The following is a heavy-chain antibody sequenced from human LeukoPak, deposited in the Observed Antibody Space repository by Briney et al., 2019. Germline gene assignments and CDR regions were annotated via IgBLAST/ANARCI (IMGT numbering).Heavy chain of an antibody. J-gene: IGHJ4*02. V-gene: IGHV3-74*01. D-gene: IGHD2-2*01. CDR1: GFTFSSSA. CDR2: INSDGSST. CDR3: ARDNSRTGEY. Sequence: PGGSLTLSCPASGFTFSSSAMSWVRHAPGNGLVWVSRINSDGSSTNYADSVKGRFTISKDSAKNTLYLQMKSLRAEDTADYYSARDNSRTGEYWGQGTLVSVSS.